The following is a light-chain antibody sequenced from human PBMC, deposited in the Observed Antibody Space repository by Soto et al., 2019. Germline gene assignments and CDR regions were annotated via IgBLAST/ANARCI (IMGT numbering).Light chain of an antibody. J-gene: IGKJ2*01. Sequence: EIVLTQSPATLSLSPGERATLSCRASQTIDNTLAWYQRKPCQAPRLLICDASTRATGVPARCSGSGSGTFFTLTISSLQSEDFAVYYCQHYNYWPYTFGQGTKVDIK. CDR3: QHYNYWPYT. V-gene: IGKV3-15*01. CDR2: DAS. CDR1: QTIDNT.